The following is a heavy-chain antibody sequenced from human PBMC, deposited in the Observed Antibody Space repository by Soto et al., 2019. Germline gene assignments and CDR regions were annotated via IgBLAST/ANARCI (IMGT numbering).Heavy chain of an antibody. J-gene: IGHJ4*02. CDR2: ITSDGRT. CDR1: GFTFSGYA. V-gene: IGHV3-23*01. CDR3: AKDYSTVTTDPLSVVLFDY. D-gene: IGHD4-17*01. Sequence: GGSLRLSCAASGFTFSGYAMSWVRQAPGKGLEWVSIITSDGRTYYADSVKGRFTISRDNSKNTVYLQMNSLRAEDTAVYYCAKDYSTVTTDPLSVVLFDYWGQGALVTVSS.